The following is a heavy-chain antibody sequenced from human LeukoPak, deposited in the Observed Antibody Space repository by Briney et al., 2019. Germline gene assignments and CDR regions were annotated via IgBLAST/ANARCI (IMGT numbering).Heavy chain of an antibody. D-gene: IGHD3-10*01. Sequence: ASVKVSCKASGYMFTGYYMHWVRQAPGQGLEWLGWITPNSGDTSYAQKFQGRVTMTRDTSSSTAYMELSRLRSDDTAVYYCATSVTMVRGPKSPRSAFDYWGQGTLVTVSS. V-gene: IGHV1-2*02. CDR1: GYMFTGYY. CDR3: ATSVTMVRGPKSPRSAFDY. CDR2: ITPNSGDT. J-gene: IGHJ4*02.